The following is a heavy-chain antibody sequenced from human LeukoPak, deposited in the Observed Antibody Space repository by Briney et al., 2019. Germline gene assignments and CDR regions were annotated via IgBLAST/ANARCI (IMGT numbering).Heavy chain of an antibody. V-gene: IGHV1-69*05. D-gene: IGHD6-13*01. J-gene: IGHJ4*02. CDR3: ARDHGLAAAGTKPDY. CDR2: IIPIFSTT. Sequence: ASVKVSCKTSGGTFSSDIISWVRQAPGQGLEWMGEIIPIFSTTNYAQKLQGRVTMTTDTSTSTAYMELRSLRSDDTAVYYCARDHGLAAAGTKPDYWGQGTLVTVSS. CDR1: GGTFSSDI.